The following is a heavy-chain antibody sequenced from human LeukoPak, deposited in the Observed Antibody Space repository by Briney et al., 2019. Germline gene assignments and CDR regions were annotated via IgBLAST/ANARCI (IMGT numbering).Heavy chain of an antibody. Sequence: GGSLRLSCAASGFTFCTYGMAWVRQAPGKGLEWVSSISSSGGGTYYGDSVKGWFTISRDNSKNTLYLQMNSLRDEDTALYYCAKEAHVAVTTYDYWGQGTLVTVSS. CDR2: ISSSGGGT. D-gene: IGHD2-21*02. CDR3: AKEAHVAVTTYDY. V-gene: IGHV3-23*01. CDR1: GFTFCTYG. J-gene: IGHJ4*02.